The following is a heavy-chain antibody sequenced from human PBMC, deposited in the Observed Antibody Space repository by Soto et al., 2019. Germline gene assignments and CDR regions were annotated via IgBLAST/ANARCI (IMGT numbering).Heavy chain of an antibody. Sequence: ASVKVSCKASGYTFTSYYMHWVRQAPGQGLEWMGIINPSGGSTSYAQKFQDRVTMTRDTSTSTVYKELSSLRTEDTAVYYCARVSRYDSSGYYPSTTNYYGMDVWGQGTTVTVSS. CDR1: GYTFTSYY. CDR3: ARVSRYDSSGYYPSTTNYYGMDV. V-gene: IGHV1-46*01. CDR2: INPSGGST. D-gene: IGHD3-22*01. J-gene: IGHJ6*02.